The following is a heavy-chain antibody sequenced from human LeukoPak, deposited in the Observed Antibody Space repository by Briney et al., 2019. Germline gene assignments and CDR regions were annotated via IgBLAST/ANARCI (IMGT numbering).Heavy chain of an antibody. V-gene: IGHV3-15*01. J-gene: IGHJ4*02. CDR1: GFPFSNAW. D-gene: IGHD3-16*01. CDR3: TTQGYGYYYFDY. CDR2: IKSKTDGGTT. Sequence: GGSLRLSCAASGFPFSNAWMYWVRQAPEKGLEWVGRIKSKTDGGTTDYAAPVKGRFTISRDDSKNTLFLQMNSLKTEDTAVYYCTTQGYGYYYFDYWGQGTLVTVSS.